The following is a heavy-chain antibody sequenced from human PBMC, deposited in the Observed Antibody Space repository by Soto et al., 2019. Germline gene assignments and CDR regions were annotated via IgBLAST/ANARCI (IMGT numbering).Heavy chain of an antibody. CDR2: MSSDGSKI. J-gene: IGHJ4*02. V-gene: IGHV3-30*18. CDR3: AKDEGVGGTLGLFDY. CDR1: GFDFTYYA. Sequence: QVQLVESGGGAVQPGESLRLSCVASGFDFTYYAMHWVRQAPGKGLESVAVMSSDGSKIHHTESGKGRFTISRVNSKNTLYLQMNSLRKEDTAVYFCAKDEGVGGTLGLFDYWGQGTLVSVSS. D-gene: IGHD1-26*01.